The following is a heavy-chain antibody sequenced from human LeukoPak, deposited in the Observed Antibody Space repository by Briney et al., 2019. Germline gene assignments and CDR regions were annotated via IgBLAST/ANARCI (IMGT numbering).Heavy chain of an antibody. CDR2: IYYSGST. CDR1: GGSISSGGYY. V-gene: IGHV4-31*03. D-gene: IGHD6-19*01. CDR3: ARERQWLGQGGFDY. J-gene: IGHJ4*02. Sequence: SETLSLTCTVSGGSISSGGYYWSWIRQHPGKGLEWIGYIYYSGSTYYNPSLKSRVTISVDTSKNQFSLKLSSVTAADTAVYYCARERQWLGQGGFDYWGQGTLVTVSS.